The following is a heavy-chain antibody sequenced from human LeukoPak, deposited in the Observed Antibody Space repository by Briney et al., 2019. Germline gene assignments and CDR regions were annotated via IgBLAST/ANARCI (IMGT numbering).Heavy chain of an antibody. Sequence: GSLRLSCAASGSTFSSYSMNWVRQAPGKGLEWIGEINHSGSTNYNPSLKSRVTISVDTSKNQFSLKLSSVTAADTAVYYCARGVPRKYSSSWYERKNWFDPWGQGTLVTVSS. J-gene: IGHJ5*02. CDR1: GSTFSSYS. CDR3: ARGVPRKYSSSWYERKNWFDP. CDR2: INHSGST. D-gene: IGHD6-13*01. V-gene: IGHV4-34*01.